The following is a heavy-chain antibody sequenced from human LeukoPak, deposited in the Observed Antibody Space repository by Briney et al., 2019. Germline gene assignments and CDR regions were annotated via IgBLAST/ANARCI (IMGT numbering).Heavy chain of an antibody. Sequence: SETLSLTCTVSGGSITSYYWSWIRQPPGKGLEWIGYIFYRGSTNYNPSLKSRVTIPVDTSKNQFSLKLSSVTAADTALYYCAKHQALYYFDYWGQGSLVTVSS. CDR1: GGSITSYY. V-gene: IGHV4-59*08. CDR3: AKHQALYYFDY. CDR2: IFYRGST. J-gene: IGHJ4*02.